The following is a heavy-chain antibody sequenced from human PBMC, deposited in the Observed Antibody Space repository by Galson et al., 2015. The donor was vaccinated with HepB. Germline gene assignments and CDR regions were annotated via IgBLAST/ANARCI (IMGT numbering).Heavy chain of an antibody. CDR2: ISGSGGST. Sequence: SLRLSCAASGFTFSSYAMSWVRQAPGKGLEWVSAISGSGGSTYYADSVKGRFTISRDNSKNTLYLQMNSLRAEDTAVYYCAKAPPYYYDSSGYPPPDYWGQGTLVTVSS. CDR3: AKAPPYYYDSSGYPPPDY. J-gene: IGHJ4*02. D-gene: IGHD3-22*01. CDR1: GFTFSSYA. V-gene: IGHV3-23*01.